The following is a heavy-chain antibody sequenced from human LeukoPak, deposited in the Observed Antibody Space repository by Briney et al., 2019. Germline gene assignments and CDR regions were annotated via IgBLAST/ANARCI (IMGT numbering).Heavy chain of an antibody. Sequence: SETLSLTCTVSGDSISSSGCYWGWIRQPPGQGLEWIGSLFYGEPTSYSPSLQSRVIISLDTSRNQFSLKLSSVTAADTAVYYCARLERSRRHGTQFWGQGTLVTVSS. CDR1: GDSISSSGCY. CDR3: ARLERSRRHGTQF. D-gene: IGHD5-24*01. V-gene: IGHV4-39*01. CDR2: LFYGEPT. J-gene: IGHJ4*02.